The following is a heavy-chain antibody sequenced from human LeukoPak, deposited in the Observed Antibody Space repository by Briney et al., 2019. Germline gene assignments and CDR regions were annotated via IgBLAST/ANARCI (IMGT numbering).Heavy chain of an antibody. J-gene: IGHJ3*02. D-gene: IGHD1-26*01. CDR2: ISGSGGST. Sequence: QPGGSLRLSCAASGFTFSSYAMSWVRQAPGKGLGWVLAISGSGGSTYYADSVKGRFTISRDNSKNTLYLQMNSLRAEDTAVYYCASLLVGATRTDAFDIWGQGTMVTVSS. CDR3: ASLLVGATRTDAFDI. CDR1: GFTFSSYA. V-gene: IGHV3-23*01.